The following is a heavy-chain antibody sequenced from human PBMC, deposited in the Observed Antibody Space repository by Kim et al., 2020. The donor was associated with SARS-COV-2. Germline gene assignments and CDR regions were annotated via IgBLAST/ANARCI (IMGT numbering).Heavy chain of an antibody. D-gene: IGHD6-6*01. CDR1: GFTFSDYY. CDR3: ARDCPARNRSIAARPCYYYGMDV. V-gene: IGHV3-11*06. Sequence: GGSLRLSCAASGFTFSDYYMSWIRQAPGKGLEWVSYISSSSSYTNYADSVKGRFTISRDNAKNSLYLQMNSLRAEDTAVYYCARDCPARNRSIAARPCYYYGMDVWGQGTTVTVSS. J-gene: IGHJ6*02. CDR2: ISSSSSYT.